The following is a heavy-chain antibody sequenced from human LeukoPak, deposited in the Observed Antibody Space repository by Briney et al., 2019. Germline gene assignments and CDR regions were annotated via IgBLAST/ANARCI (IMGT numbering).Heavy chain of an antibody. Sequence: SVKVSCKASGGTFSSYAISWVRQAPGQGLEWMGGIIPIFGTANYAQKFQGRVTITADESTSTAYMELSSLRSEDTAVYYCAGSSYGSGNAFDIWGQGTMVTVSS. CDR2: IIPIFGTA. CDR1: GGTFSSYA. V-gene: IGHV1-69*13. J-gene: IGHJ3*02. CDR3: AGSSYGSGNAFDI. D-gene: IGHD3-10*01.